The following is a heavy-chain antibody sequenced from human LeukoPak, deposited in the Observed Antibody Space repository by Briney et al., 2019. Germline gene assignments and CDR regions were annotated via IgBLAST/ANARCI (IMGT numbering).Heavy chain of an antibody. CDR1: GGSISSYY. J-gene: IGHJ4*02. D-gene: IGHD3-10*01. V-gene: IGHV4-59*01. Sequence: SETRSLTCTVSGGSISSYYWSWIRQPPGKRLEWIGYIYYSGSTNYNPSLKSRVTISVDTSKNQFSLKLSSVTAADTAVYYCARLGYYGSGSLVDYFDYWGQGTLVTVSS. CDR2: IYYSGST. CDR3: ARLGYYGSGSLVDYFDY.